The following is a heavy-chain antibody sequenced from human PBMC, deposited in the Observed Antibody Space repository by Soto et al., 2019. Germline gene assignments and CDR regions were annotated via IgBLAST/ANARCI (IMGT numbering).Heavy chain of an antibody. J-gene: IGHJ4*02. Sequence: GGSLRLSCAASGFTFSGSGMSWVRQAPGRGLEWVSGISRSGDRTNHADSVKGRFTISRDTSTTTLYLQMNSLRAEDTAVYYCARQESDRTIFDYWGQGILVTVSS. CDR2: ISRSGDRT. CDR3: ARQESDRTIFDY. CDR1: GFTFSGSG. V-gene: IGHV3-23*01.